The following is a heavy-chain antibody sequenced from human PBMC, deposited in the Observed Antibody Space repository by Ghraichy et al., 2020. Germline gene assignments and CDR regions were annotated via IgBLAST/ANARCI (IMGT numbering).Heavy chain of an antibody. Sequence: SETLSLTCEVYDGSFSGYYWTWIRQPPGKGLEWIGEINHSGSTNYNPSLKSRATISIDTSKNQFSLKVSSVTAADTAVYYCARGLESTYFYYYYGMDVWGQGTTVTVSS. D-gene: IGHD2-2*01. CDR3: ARGLESTYFYYYYGMDV. V-gene: IGHV4-34*01. J-gene: IGHJ6*02. CDR2: INHSGST. CDR1: DGSFSGYY.